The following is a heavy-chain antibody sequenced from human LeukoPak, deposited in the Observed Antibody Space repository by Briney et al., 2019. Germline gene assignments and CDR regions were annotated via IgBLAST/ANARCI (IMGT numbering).Heavy chain of an antibody. Sequence: QPGGSLRLSCAASGFTFSSFWMRWVRQAPGKGLVWVSHINSDGGTTTYADSVKGRFTISRDNAKNTLYLQMNSLRAEDTAVYYCARDLETLSYDSSGYDYWGQGTLVTVSS. V-gene: IGHV3-74*01. CDR1: GFTFSSFW. D-gene: IGHD3-22*01. CDR3: ARDLETLSYDSSGYDY. J-gene: IGHJ4*02. CDR2: INSDGGTT.